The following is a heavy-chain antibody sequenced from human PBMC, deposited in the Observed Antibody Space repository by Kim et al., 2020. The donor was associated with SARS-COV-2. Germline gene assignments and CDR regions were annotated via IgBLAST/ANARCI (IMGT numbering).Heavy chain of an antibody. CDR3: ARKGIGTRNYYYYYGMDV. D-gene: IGHD1-1*01. Sequence: SETLSLTCTVSGGSISSSSYYWGWIRQPPGKGLEWIGSIYYSGSTYYNPSLKSRVTISVDTSKNQFSLKLSSVTAADTAVYYCARKGIGTRNYYYYYGMDVWGQGTTVTVSS. CDR1: GGSISSSSYY. J-gene: IGHJ6*02. V-gene: IGHV4-39*01. CDR2: IYYSGST.